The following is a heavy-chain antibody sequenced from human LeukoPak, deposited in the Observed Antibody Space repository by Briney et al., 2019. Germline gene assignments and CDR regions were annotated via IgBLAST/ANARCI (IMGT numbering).Heavy chain of an antibody. Sequence: SETLSLTCTVSGGSMSGYYWTWIRQPPGKGLEWIGYMYSTGSANYNPSLKSRVTISVDTSKNQFSLRLTSVTDADTAVYYCARAPVPAASFDPWGQGTLVTVSS. V-gene: IGHV4-59*08. J-gene: IGHJ5*02. CDR2: MYSTGSA. D-gene: IGHD2-2*01. CDR3: ARAPVPAASFDP. CDR1: GGSMSGYY.